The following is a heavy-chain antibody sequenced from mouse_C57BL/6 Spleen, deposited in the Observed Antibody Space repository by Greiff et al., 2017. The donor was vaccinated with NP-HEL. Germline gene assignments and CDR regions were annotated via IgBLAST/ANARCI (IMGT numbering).Heavy chain of an antibody. D-gene: IGHD2-4*01. J-gene: IGHJ4*01. V-gene: IGHV10-1*01. CDR3: VRPGRYYDYDWSYAMDY. CDR1: GFSFNTYA. Sequence: EVQGVESGGGLVQPKGSLKLSCAASGFSFNTYAMNWVRQAPGKGLEWVARIRSKSNNYATYSADSVKDRFTISRDDSESMLYLQMNNLKTEDTAMYYCVRPGRYYDYDWSYAMDYWGQGTSVTVSS. CDR2: IRSKSNNYAT.